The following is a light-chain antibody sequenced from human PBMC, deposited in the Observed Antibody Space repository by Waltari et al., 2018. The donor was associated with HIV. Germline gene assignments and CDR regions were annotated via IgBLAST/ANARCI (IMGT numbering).Light chain of an antibody. CDR3: SSYISSASPE. CDR1: SALRHYNS. Sequence: QSALTQPASVSGSPGPSITISCTVTSALRHYNSVSWYQHHPGKAPKVISYEVSNRPSGVSSRFSGSISGNTASLTISGLQAEDEADYFCSSYISSASPEFGGGTKVTVL. CDR2: EVS. V-gene: IGLV2-14*01. J-gene: IGLJ3*02.